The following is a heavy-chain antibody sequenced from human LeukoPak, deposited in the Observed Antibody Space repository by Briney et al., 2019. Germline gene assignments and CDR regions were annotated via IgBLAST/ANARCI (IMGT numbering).Heavy chain of an antibody. CDR1: GLTVSSSH. CDR3: ARDRANCGSTLDAFDI. V-gene: IGHV3-66*01. Sequence: GGSLRLSCAASGLTVSSSHMNWVRQAPGRGLEWVSVIYSGGSAYYADSVKGRFTVSRDISKNTLFLQMNILRVEDTAVYYCARDRANCGSTLDAFDIWGQGTMVTVSS. CDR2: IYSGGSA. J-gene: IGHJ3*02. D-gene: IGHD2-21*01.